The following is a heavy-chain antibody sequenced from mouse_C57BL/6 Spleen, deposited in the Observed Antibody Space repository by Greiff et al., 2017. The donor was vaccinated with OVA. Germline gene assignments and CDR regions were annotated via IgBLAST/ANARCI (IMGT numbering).Heavy chain of an antibody. V-gene: IGHV1-62-2*01. D-gene: IGHD1-1*01. J-gene: IGHJ4*01. CDR3: ARHEDRLTTGVATIYNYAMDY. CDR2: FYPGSGSI. Sequence: VQLQQSGAELVKPGASVKLSCKASGYTFTEYTIHWVKQRSGQGLEWIGWFYPGSGSIKYNEKFKDKAPLPADKSSSEVNMELSRLTSEDSAVYFCARHEDRLTTGVATIYNYAMDYWGQGTSVTVSS. CDR1: GYTFTEYT.